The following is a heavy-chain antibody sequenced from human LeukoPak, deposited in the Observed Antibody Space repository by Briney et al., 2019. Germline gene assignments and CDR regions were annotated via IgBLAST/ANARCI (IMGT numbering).Heavy chain of an antibody. CDR2: IYYSGST. D-gene: IGHD3-22*01. Sequence: PSETLSLTCTVSGGSISSYYWSWIRQPPGKGLEWIGYIYYSGSTNYNPSLKSRVTMSVDTSKNQFSLKLSSVTAADTAVYYCARDMDFDYYDSSGYYGHWGQGTLVTVSS. V-gene: IGHV4-59*12. CDR1: GGSISSYY. CDR3: ARDMDFDYYDSSGYYGH. J-gene: IGHJ4*02.